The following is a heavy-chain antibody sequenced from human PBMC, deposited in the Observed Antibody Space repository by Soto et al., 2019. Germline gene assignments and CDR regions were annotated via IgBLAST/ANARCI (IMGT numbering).Heavy chain of an antibody. J-gene: IGHJ6*02. V-gene: IGHV5-51*01. CDR3: ARTDFWSGSSESYYYGMDV. CDR1: GYSFTSYW. D-gene: IGHD3-3*01. Sequence: PGESLKISCMGSGYSFTSYWIGWVRQMPGKGLEWMGIIYPGDSDTRYSPSFQGQVTISADKSISTAYLQWSSLKASDTAMYYCARTDFWSGSSESYYYGMDVWGQGTTVTVSS. CDR2: IYPGDSDT.